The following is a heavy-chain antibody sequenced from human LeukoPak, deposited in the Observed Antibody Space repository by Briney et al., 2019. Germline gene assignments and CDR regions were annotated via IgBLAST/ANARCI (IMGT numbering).Heavy chain of an antibody. J-gene: IGHJ4*02. D-gene: IGHD3-10*01. Sequence: GGSLRLSCAASEFTFSNYAMTWVRQTPGKGLEWVSGISGDGDSRYYADSVKGRFTISRDNAKNTLYLQMNSLRAEDTAVYYCARVGGSSDFDYWGQGTLVTVSS. CDR1: EFTFSNYA. V-gene: IGHV3-23*01. CDR3: ARVGGSSDFDY. CDR2: ISGDGDSR.